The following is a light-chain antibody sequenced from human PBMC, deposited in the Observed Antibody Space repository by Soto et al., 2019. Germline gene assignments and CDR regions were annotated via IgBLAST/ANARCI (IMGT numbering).Light chain of an antibody. CDR2: GAS. CDR1: QSVRSNF. CDR3: QRYDSLRT. Sequence: MGLSQSPGTLSFPPGEGATLARRASQSVRSNFLAWYQQKPGQAPRLLIYGASNRATGIPDRFSGSGSGTDFTLTITRLEPEDFAMYYCQRYDSLRTFGQGAKVDIK. J-gene: IGKJ1*01. V-gene: IGKV3-20*01.